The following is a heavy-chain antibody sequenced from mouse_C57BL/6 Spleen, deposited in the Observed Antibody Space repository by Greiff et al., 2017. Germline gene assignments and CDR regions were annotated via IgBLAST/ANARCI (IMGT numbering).Heavy chain of an antibody. J-gene: IGHJ3*01. V-gene: IGHV1-52*01. CDR2: IDPSDSET. D-gene: IGHD2-3*01. CDR3: AFYDGYYPFAY. CDR1: GYTFTRYW. Sequence: QVQLQQPGAELVRPGSSVKLSCKASGYTFTRYWMHWVKQRPIQGLEWIGNIDPSDSETHYNQKFKDKATLTVDKSSSTAYMQLSSLTSEDSAVYYCAFYDGYYPFAYWGQGTLVTVSA.